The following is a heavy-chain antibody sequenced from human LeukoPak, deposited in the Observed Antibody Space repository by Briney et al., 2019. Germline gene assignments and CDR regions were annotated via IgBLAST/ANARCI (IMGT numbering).Heavy chain of an antibody. J-gene: IGHJ3*01. CDR2: ISAYDGDT. CDR1: GYSFTSYG. V-gene: IGHV1-18*01. D-gene: IGHD3-22*01. CDR3: ARHYYYDSSGSPDDTFDV. Sequence: ASVKVSCKASGYSFTSYGISWVRQAPGQGLEWMGWISAYDGDTNYAQKLQGRLTLTTDTSTSTAYMELRSLRSDDTAVYYCARHYYYDSSGSPDDTFDVWGQGTMLTVSS.